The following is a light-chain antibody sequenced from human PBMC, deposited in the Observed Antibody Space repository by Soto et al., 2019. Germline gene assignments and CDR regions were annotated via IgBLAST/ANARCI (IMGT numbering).Light chain of an antibody. V-gene: IGKV1-5*03. CDR1: QSISSW. CDR3: QEYNSYPYT. J-gene: IGKJ2*01. Sequence: DIQMTQSPSTLSASVGDRVTITCRASQSISSWLAWYQQKPGKAPKLLIYKASSLESGVPSRFSGSGSGTEFTLTISSLRADDFESYYCQEYNSYPYTFGQGTKLAIK. CDR2: KAS.